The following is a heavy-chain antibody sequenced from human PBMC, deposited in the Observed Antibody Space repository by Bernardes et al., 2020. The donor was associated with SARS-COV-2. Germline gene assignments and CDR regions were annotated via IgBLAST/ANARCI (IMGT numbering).Heavy chain of an antibody. CDR2: ISYDGSNK. J-gene: IGHJ4*02. CDR3: SKGRAVAGAFDY. Sequence: GGSLRLSFSASGFTFSSYCMHRVRQAPGKGLEWGAVISYDGSNKYYADPVKGRFTISRDNSKNTLYLQMNSLRAEDTAVYYCSKGRAVAGAFDYWGQGTLVTVSS. D-gene: IGHD6-19*01. V-gene: IGHV3-30*18. CDR1: GFTFSSYC.